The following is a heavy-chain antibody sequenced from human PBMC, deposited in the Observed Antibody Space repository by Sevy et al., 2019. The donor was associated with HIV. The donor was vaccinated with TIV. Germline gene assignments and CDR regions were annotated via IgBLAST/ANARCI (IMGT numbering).Heavy chain of an antibody. J-gene: IGHJ4*02. CDR1: GFTFTTYY. CDR3: AREGYGSGNYPFDY. Sequence: GGSLRLSCVASGFTFTTYYMHWVRQAPGKGLEWVSSITSGGDNMNYADSMKGRITISRDNAKNSLYLQVNSLGAEDTAVYYCAREGYGSGNYPFDYWGRGTLVTVSS. D-gene: IGHD3-10*01. CDR2: ITSGGDNM. V-gene: IGHV3-21*01.